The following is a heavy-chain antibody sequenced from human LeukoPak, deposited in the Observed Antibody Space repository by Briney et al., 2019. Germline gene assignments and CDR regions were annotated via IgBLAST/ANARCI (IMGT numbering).Heavy chain of an antibody. D-gene: IGHD6-19*01. CDR2: ISASDGST. J-gene: IGHJ4*02. CDR3: AKLTSGWFEDF. CDR1: GFTFSNYA. Sequence: GGSLRLSCAASGFTFSNYAMTWVRQAPGKGLEWVSAISASDGSTYYVDSVKGRFTISRDFSKNTLFLQMNSLRAEDTAVYYCAKLTSGWFEDFWGQGTLVTVSS. V-gene: IGHV3-23*01.